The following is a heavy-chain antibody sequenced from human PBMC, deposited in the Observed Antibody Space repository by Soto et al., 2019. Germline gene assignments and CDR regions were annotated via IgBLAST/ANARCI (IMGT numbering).Heavy chain of an antibody. V-gene: IGHV4-59*08. Sequence: QVQLQESGPGLVKPSETLSLTCTVSGGSISSYYWSWIRQPPGKGLEWIGYIYYSGSTNYNPSLTRRVTTPEDTSKNQFSLKLSSVTAAEPAVYYCARRSSITMVRGVIYYYYGMDVWGQGTTVTVSS. J-gene: IGHJ6*02. CDR3: ARRSSITMVRGVIYYYYGMDV. CDR1: GGSISSYY. CDR2: IYYSGST. D-gene: IGHD3-10*01.